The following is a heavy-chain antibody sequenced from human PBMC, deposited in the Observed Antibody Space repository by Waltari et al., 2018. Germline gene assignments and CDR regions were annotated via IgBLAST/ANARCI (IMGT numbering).Heavy chain of an antibody. CDR1: GFTFSNYD. D-gene: IGHD1-20*01. CDR3: AKDLTGWGAFDI. Sequence: EVQLLESGGGLVQPGGSLRLSCTASGFTFSNYDMNWVRQAPGRGLEWVSRCSVSAALTDYADSVKGRFIISRENSKNTLFLQMNSLRAEDTAIYYCAKDLTGWGAFDIWGQGTMVTVSS. CDR2: CSVSAALT. J-gene: IGHJ3*02. V-gene: IGHV3-23*01.